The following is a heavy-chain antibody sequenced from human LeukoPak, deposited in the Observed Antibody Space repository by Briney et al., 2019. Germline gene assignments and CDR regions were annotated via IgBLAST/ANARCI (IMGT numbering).Heavy chain of an antibody. CDR2: ISGSGHTI. V-gene: IGHV3-11*01. D-gene: IGHD1-1*01. Sequence: GGSLRLSCAAFGFTFSDYYMSWIRQDPGKGLEWVSYISGSGHTIYYADSVKGRFTISRDNAKNPLYLQMNSLRAEDSAVYYCARGGTRWFDPWGQGTLVTVSS. J-gene: IGHJ5*02. CDR1: GFTFSDYY. CDR3: ARGGTRWFDP.